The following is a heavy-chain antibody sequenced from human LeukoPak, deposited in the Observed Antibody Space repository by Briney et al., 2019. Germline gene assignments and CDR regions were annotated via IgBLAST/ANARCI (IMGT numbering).Heavy chain of an antibody. D-gene: IGHD3-10*01. CDR2: ISRSSRSK. CDR1: GFTFSSYS. Sequence: PGGSLRLSCAASGFTFSSYSMNWVRQAPGKGLEWVSSISRSSRSKYYADSVKGRFTISRDNAKNSLYLQMNSLRVEDTAVYYCARDPGVGMVRGVITYYGMDVWGQGTTVTVSS. CDR3: ARDPGVGMVRGVITYYGMDV. V-gene: IGHV3-21*01. J-gene: IGHJ6*02.